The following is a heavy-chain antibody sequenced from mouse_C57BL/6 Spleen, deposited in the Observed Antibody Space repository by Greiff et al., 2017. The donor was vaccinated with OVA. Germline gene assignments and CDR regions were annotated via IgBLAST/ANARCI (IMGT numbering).Heavy chain of an antibody. CDR2: INPYNGDT. Sequence: EVQLQQSGPELVKPGDSVKISCKASGYSFTGYFMNWVMQSHGKSLEWIGRINPYNGDTFYNQKFKGKATLTVDKSSSTAHMELRSLTSEDSAVYYCARGGASYYAPYFDVWGTGTTVTVSS. CDR3: ARGGASYYAPYFDV. D-gene: IGHD2-10*01. CDR1: GYSFTGYF. J-gene: IGHJ1*03. V-gene: IGHV1-20*01.